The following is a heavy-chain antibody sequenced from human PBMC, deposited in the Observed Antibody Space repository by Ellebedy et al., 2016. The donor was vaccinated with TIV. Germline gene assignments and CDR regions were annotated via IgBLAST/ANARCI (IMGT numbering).Heavy chain of an antibody. CDR2: ISSDENYI. Sequence: GGSLRLXXVVSGITFSSYTMNWVRQAPGKRLEWVSSISSDENYIYYRDSLKGRFTISRDNAKNSLYLQMNSLRAEDTAAYYCATYPVSYYFDGPFEYWGLGALVTVSS. J-gene: IGHJ4*02. V-gene: IGHV3-21*01. D-gene: IGHD3-22*01. CDR1: GITFSSYT. CDR3: ATYPVSYYFDGPFEY.